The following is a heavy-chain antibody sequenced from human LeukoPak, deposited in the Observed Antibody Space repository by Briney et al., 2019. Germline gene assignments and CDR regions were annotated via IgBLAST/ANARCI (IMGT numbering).Heavy chain of an antibody. CDR3: ARASPPKTYYYGSGSPFDY. J-gene: IGHJ4*02. V-gene: IGHV4-31*03. CDR2: IYYSGST. CDR1: GGSISSGGYY. Sequence: SETLSLTCTVSGGSISSGGYYWGWIRQHPGKGLEWIGYIYYSGSTYYNPSLKSRVTISVDTSKNQFSLKLSSVTAADTAVYYCARASPPKTYYYGSGSPFDYWGQGTLVTVSS. D-gene: IGHD3-10*01.